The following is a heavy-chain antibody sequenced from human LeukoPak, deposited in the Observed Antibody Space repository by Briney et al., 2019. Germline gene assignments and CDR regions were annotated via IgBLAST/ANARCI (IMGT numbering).Heavy chain of an antibody. CDR2: ISPYIGNT. Sequence: GASVKVSCKASGYTFTKYDIHWVRQAPGQRLEWMGWISPYIGNTYYSQKLQGRVTMTRDTSISTAYMELSGLRSDDTAIYYCAGGWEPYDYWFDPWGQGTLVTVSS. J-gene: IGHJ5*02. CDR3: AGGWEPYDYWFDP. V-gene: IGHV1-18*01. D-gene: IGHD5-12*01. CDR1: GYTFTKYD.